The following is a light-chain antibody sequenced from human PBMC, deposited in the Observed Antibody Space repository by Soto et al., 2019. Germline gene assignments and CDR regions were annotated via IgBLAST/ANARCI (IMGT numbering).Light chain of an antibody. V-gene: IGLV2-11*01. CDR2: SVS. CDR1: SSDVGGHNY. Sequence: QSVLTQPRSASGSPGQSITISCTGTSSDVGGHNYVSWYQQYPGKAPKLLLSSVSKRPSGVPDRFSGSKSGNTASLTISGLQAEDEADYYCCSYAGSYTYVFGTGTKVTVL. J-gene: IGLJ1*01. CDR3: CSYAGSYTYV.